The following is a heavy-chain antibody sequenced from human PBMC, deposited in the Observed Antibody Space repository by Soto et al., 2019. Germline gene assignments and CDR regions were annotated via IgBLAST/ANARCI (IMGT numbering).Heavy chain of an antibody. D-gene: IGHD3-16*01. CDR3: ARGGYYDNSWGKLNHYGLDV. CDR2: ISPYDDKT. Sequence: QVQLVQSAAEVKKPGASVKVSCKASGYTFIRYGISWVRQAPGQGFEWMGWISPYDDKTIYAQKLQGRVIMTTDTSTRIVSMELRGVKSDDTAVYYCARGGYYDNSWGKLNHYGLDVWGQGTSVTVSS. CDR1: GYTFIRYG. V-gene: IGHV1-18*01. J-gene: IGHJ6*02.